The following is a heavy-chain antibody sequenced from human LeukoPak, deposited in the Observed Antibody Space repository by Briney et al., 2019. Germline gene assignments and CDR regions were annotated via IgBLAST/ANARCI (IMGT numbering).Heavy chain of an antibody. Sequence: SETLSLTCTVSGGSISSYYYSWIRQPAGKGLEWIGRINTSGSTNYNPSLKSRVTISADKSKKQFSLRLTSVTAADTAVYYCAREGSGSYLGYYYSMEVWGTGTTVTVSS. CDR3: AREGSGSYLGYYYSMEV. J-gene: IGHJ6*03. CDR2: INTSGST. D-gene: IGHD3-10*01. CDR1: GGSISSYY. V-gene: IGHV4-4*07.